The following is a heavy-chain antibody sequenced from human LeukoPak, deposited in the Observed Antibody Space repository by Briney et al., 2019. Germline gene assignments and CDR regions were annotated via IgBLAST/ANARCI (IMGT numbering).Heavy chain of an antibody. CDR3: ASSGYCSGGSCYYAFDI. J-gene: IGHJ3*02. V-gene: IGHV3-21*01. CDR1: GFTFSSYE. D-gene: IGHD2-15*01. Sequence: GGSLRLSCAASGFTFSSYEMNWVRQAPGKGLEWVSSISSSSSYIYYADSVKGRFTISRDNAKNSLYLQMNSLRAEDTAVYYCASSGYCSGGSCYYAFDIWGQGTMVTVSS. CDR2: ISSSSSYI.